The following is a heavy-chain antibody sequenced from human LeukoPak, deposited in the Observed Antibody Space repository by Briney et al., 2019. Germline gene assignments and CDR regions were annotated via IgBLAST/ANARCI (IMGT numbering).Heavy chain of an antibody. D-gene: IGHD3-22*01. V-gene: IGHV4-4*07. CDR2: IYTSGST. Sequence: ASETLSLTCTVSGGSISSYYWSWIRQPAGKGLECIGRIYTSGSTNYNPSLKSRVTMSVDTSKNQFSLKLSSVTAADTAVYYCARDKDDSSGYDWFDPWGQGTLVTVSS. CDR3: ARDKDDSSGYDWFDP. J-gene: IGHJ5*02. CDR1: GGSISSYY.